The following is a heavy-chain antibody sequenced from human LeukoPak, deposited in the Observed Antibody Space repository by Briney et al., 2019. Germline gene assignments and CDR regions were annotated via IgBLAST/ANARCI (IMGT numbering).Heavy chain of an antibody. CDR2: IYYSGST. J-gene: IGHJ4*02. Sequence: PSETLSLTCAVYGGSFSGYYWSWIRQHPGKGLEWIGYIYYSGSTYYNPSLKSRVTISVDTSKNQFSLKLSSVTAADTAVYYCASWDWTISRFDYWGQGTLVTVSS. V-gene: IGHV4-31*11. CDR1: GGSFSGYY. D-gene: IGHD1-1*01. CDR3: ASWDWTISRFDY.